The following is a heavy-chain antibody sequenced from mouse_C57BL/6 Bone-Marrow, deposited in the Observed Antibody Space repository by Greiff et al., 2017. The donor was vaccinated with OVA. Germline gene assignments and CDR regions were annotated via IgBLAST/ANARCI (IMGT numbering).Heavy chain of an antibody. CDR2: IDPSDSET. V-gene: IGHV1-52*01. CDR3: ARWISYEGYPLGYFDV. D-gene: IGHD2-3*01. Sequence: QVQLQQPGAELVRPGSSVKLSCKASGYTFTSYWMHWVKQRPIQGLEWIGNIDPSDSETHYNQKFKDKATLTVDNSSSTAYMQLSSLTSEDSAVYYCARWISYEGYPLGYFDVWGTGTTVTVSS. J-gene: IGHJ1*03. CDR1: GYTFTSYW.